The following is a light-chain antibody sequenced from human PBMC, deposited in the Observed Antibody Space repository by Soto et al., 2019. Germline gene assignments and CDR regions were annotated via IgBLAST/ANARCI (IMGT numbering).Light chain of an antibody. CDR2: DVS. CDR1: SSDVGGYNY. CDR3: SSYATSITVV. J-gene: IGLJ2*01. V-gene: IGLV2-14*01. Sequence: QSALTQPASVSGSPGQSITISCTGTSSDVGGYNYVSWYQQHPGKAPKLMIYDVSYRPSGVSNRFSGSKSGNTASLTISGIQAEDEADYYCSSYATSITVVFGGGTKVTVL.